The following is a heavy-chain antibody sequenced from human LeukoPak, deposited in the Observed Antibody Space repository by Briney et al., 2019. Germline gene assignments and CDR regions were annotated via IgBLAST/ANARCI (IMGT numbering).Heavy chain of an antibody. CDR1: GYTLTELS. D-gene: IGHD6-13*01. Sequence: ASVNVSCTVSGYTLTELSMHWVRQAPGKGLEWMGGFDPEDGETIYAQKFQGRVTMTEDTSTDTAYMELSSLRSEDTAVYYCATGREYSSSWYAPNWFDPWGQGTLVTVSS. CDR2: FDPEDGET. J-gene: IGHJ5*02. V-gene: IGHV1-24*01. CDR3: ATGREYSSSWYAPNWFDP.